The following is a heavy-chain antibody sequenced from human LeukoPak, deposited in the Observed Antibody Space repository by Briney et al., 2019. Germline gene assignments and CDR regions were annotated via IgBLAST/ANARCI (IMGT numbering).Heavy chain of an antibody. CDR1: GGSFSGFY. D-gene: IGHD1-26*01. J-gene: IGHJ4*02. V-gene: IGHV4-34*01. CDR2: INHLGNT. Sequence: PSETLSLTCAVYGGSFSGFYWSWIRQFPGKGLEWIGEINHLGNTNYNPSLKSRVTISIDTSKNQFSLNLRSVTAADTAVYYCARGQWELPFWGQGTLVTVSS. CDR3: ARGQWELPF.